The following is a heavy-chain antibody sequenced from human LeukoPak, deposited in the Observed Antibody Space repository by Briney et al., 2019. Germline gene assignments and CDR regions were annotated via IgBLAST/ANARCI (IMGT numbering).Heavy chain of an antibody. D-gene: IGHD6-19*01. CDR2: ISAYNGNT. CDR1: GYTFTSYG. Sequence: ASVKVSCKASGYTFTSYGISWVRQAPGQGLEWMGWISAYNGNTNYAQKLQGRVTMTTDTSTSTAYMELRSLRSDDTAVYYCARDLKRGYSSGRYSWGTGSSNDFWGQGTLVTVSS. V-gene: IGHV1-18*01. CDR3: ARDLKRGYSSGRYSWGTGSSNDF. J-gene: IGHJ4*02.